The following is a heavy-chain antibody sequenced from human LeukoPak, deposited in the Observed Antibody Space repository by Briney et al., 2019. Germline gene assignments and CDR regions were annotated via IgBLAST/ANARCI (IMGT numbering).Heavy chain of an antibody. CDR3: ARMAYGGNFFDY. D-gene: IGHD3-16*01. CDR1: GYTFTSYG. V-gene: IGHV1-18*01. CDR2: ISAYNGNT. J-gene: IGHJ4*03. Sequence: VASVKVSCKASGYTFTSYGISWVRQAPGQGLEWMGWISAYNGNTNYTQNLQGRVTMTTDTSTSTAYMELRSLTSDDTAVYYCARMAYGGNFFDYWGQGTMVTVSS.